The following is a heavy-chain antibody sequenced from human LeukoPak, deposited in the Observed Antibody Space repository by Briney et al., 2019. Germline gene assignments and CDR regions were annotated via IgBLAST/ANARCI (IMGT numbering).Heavy chain of an antibody. CDR3: AFYGSGSYSFDY. J-gene: IGHJ4*02. CDR2: IFQSGST. Sequence: PSETLSLTCSVSGYSISSGYYWGWIRQPPGKGLEWIGNIFQSGSTYYNPSLKSRVTISVDTSKNQFSLKLSSVTAADTAAYYCAFYGSGSYSFDYWGQGTLVTVSS. V-gene: IGHV4-38-2*02. D-gene: IGHD3-10*01. CDR1: GYSISSGYY.